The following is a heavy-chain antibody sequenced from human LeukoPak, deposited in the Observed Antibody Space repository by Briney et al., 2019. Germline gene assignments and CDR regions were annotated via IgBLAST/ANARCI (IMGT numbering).Heavy chain of an antibody. D-gene: IGHD3-22*01. V-gene: IGHV4-59*01. CDR2: IYYSGST. Sequence: SETLSLTCTVSGGSISNYHWSWIRQPPGKGLEWIGYIYYSGSTDSNPSLKSRVTMSVDTSKNQFSLKLSSVTAADTAVYYCARVSYYSTLDYWGQGTLVTVSS. CDR3: ARVSYYSTLDY. CDR1: GGSISNYH. J-gene: IGHJ4*02.